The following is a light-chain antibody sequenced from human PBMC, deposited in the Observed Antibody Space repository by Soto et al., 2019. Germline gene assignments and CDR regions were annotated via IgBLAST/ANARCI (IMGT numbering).Light chain of an antibody. Sequence: QPGLAQPASVSGSPGRSFPISCTGTSRDVGIYNLVSWYQLHPGKVPKLIIYEDTKRPSGISSRFSGSESGITAFLTISGLQAEEEADSYCCSYAGRSTYVFGTGTKVTVL. J-gene: IGLJ1*01. V-gene: IGLV2-23*01. CDR2: EDT. CDR1: SRDVGIYNL. CDR3: CSYAGRSTYV.